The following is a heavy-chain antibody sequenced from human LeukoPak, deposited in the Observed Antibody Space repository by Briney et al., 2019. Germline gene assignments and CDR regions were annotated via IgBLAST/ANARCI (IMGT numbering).Heavy chain of an antibody. D-gene: IGHD3-16*01. J-gene: IGHJ6*03. CDR2: ISGSGGST. Sequence: GGSLRLSCAASGFTFSSYAMSWVRQAPGKGLEWVSAISGSGGSTYYADSVKGRFTISRDNSKNTLYMQMNSLRAEDTAVYYCAKADSIRPYYYYYMDVWGKGTTVTVSS. CDR1: GFTFSSYA. V-gene: IGHV3-23*01. CDR3: AKADSIRPYYYYYMDV.